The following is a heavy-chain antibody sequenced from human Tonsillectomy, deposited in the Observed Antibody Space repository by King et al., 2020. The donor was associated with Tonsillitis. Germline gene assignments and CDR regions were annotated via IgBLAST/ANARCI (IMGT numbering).Heavy chain of an antibody. V-gene: IGHV3-30*18. CDR2: ISYDGSHK. Sequence: VQLVESGGGVVQPGRSLRLSCAASRFTFSSYGMHWVHQAPGKGLEWVAVISYDGSHKYYADSVKGRFTISRDNSKNTLYLQMNSLRAEDTAVYYCAKDGMVVGYYYYGMDVWGQGTTVTVSS. CDR1: RFTFSSYG. CDR3: AKDGMVVGYYYYGMDV. J-gene: IGHJ6*02. D-gene: IGHD2-15*01.